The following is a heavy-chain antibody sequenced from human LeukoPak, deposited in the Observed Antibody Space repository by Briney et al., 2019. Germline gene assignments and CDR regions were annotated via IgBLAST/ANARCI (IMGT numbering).Heavy chain of an antibody. V-gene: IGHV3-66*01. D-gene: IGHD3-22*01. J-gene: IGHJ4*02. CDR1: GFTVSSNY. Sequence: GGSLRLSCAASGFTVSSNYMSWVRQAPGKGLECVSVIYSDGSTHYADSVKGKFTISRDNSKNTLYLQMKGLRAEDTAVYYCAKDWWYYYDSSGYSGYWGQGTLVTVSS. CDR2: IYSDGST. CDR3: AKDWWYYYDSSGYSGY.